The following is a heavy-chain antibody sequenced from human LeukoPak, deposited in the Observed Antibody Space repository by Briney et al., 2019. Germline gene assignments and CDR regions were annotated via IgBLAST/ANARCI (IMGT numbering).Heavy chain of an antibody. V-gene: IGHV4-59*01. CDR3: ARDPGYCSGGSCYSSGIDY. CDR1: GGSISSYY. CDR2: IYYSGST. Sequence: SETLSLTCTVSGGSISSYYWSWIRQPPGKGLEWIGYIYYSGSTNYNPSLKSRVTISVDTSKNQFSLKLSSVTAADTAVYYCARDPGYCSGGSCYSSGIDYWGQGTQVTVSS. D-gene: IGHD2-15*01. J-gene: IGHJ4*02.